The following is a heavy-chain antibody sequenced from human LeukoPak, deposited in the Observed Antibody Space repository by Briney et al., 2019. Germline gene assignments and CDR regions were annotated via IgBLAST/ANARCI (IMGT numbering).Heavy chain of an antibody. CDR1: GFTFSAYS. Sequence: GGSLRLSCAASGFTFSAYSMNWVRQAPGKGLEWVSYITSSSSIMYYADSVKGRFTISRDNAKSSLCLQMNSLGDEDTAVYYCARGLDSWGQGTLVTVSS. CDR2: ITSSSSIM. CDR3: ARGLDS. J-gene: IGHJ4*02. V-gene: IGHV3-48*02.